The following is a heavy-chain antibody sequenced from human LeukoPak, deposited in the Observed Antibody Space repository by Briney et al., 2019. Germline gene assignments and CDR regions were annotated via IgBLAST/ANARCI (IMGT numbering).Heavy chain of an antibody. D-gene: IGHD3-10*01. V-gene: IGHV3-23*01. CDR3: AKSTLPYGSGSHTFDP. J-gene: IGHJ5*02. CDR1: GFTFSSHG. CDR2: ISPSGGTT. Sequence: GGSLRLSCGAWGFTFSSHGMNWVRQAPGKGLEWVSGISPSGGTTSYTDAVKGRFTISRDHSKNTVSLQMNSLRAEDTAVYYCAKSTLPYGSGSHTFDPWGQGTLVTVSS.